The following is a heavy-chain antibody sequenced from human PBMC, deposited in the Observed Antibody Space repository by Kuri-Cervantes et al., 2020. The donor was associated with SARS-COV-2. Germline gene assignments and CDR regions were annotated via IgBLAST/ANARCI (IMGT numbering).Heavy chain of an antibody. V-gene: IGHV1-8*01. Sequence: ASVKVSCKASGHTFTNSDINWVRQATGQGLEWMGWMNPNTGVTGYTQKFQDRITLTRDTSVSTAYMGLSSLTFADTATYYCTRRSMTRDYWGQGTLVTVSS. CDR1: GHTFTNSD. CDR2: MNPNTGVT. CDR3: TRRSMTRDY. J-gene: IGHJ4*02.